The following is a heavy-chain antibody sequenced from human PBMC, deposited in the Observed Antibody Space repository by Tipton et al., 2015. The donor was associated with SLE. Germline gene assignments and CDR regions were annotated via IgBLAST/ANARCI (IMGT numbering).Heavy chain of an antibody. CDR2: IKQDGSEK. V-gene: IGHV3-7*01. CDR3: ARALLGVVTPFDY. J-gene: IGHJ4*02. Sequence: SLRLSCAASGFTFSSYAMHWVRQAPGKGLEWVANIKQDGSEKYYVDSVKGRFTISRDNAKNSLYLQMNSLRAEDTAVYYCARALLGVVTPFDYWGQGTLVTVSS. D-gene: IGHD3-3*01. CDR1: GFTFSSYA.